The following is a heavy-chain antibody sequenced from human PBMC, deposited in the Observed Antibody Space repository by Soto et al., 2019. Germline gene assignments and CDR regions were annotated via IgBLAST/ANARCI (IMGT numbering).Heavy chain of an antibody. Sequence: EVQLLESGGGLVQPGGSLRLSCAASGFTFSSYAMSWVRQAPGKGLEWVSAISGSGGSTYYADSVKGRFTISRDNSKNTLYLQMNTLRAEDTAVYYCAKDGGRGYYYGMDVWGQGTTVTVSS. D-gene: IGHD3-16*01. J-gene: IGHJ6*02. CDR3: AKDGGRGYYYGMDV. V-gene: IGHV3-23*01. CDR2: ISGSGGST. CDR1: GFTFSSYA.